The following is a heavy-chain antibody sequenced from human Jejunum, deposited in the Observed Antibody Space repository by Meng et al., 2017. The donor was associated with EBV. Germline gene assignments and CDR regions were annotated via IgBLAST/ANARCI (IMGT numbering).Heavy chain of an antibody. J-gene: IGHJ4*02. CDR1: GYSFTSRA. Sequence: QGEVVQYVSELKPPGASVKVSCKASGYSFTSRAMHWGRQAPGQGLEWMGWINTDTRNPTYAQGLTGRFVFSLDTSVSTAYLQISSLKAEDTAVYYCARGEGGYCSSSSCYLGTWGQGTLVTVSS. D-gene: IGHD2-2*01. CDR3: ARGEGGYCSSSSCYLGT. V-gene: IGHV7-4-1*02. CDR2: INTDTRNP.